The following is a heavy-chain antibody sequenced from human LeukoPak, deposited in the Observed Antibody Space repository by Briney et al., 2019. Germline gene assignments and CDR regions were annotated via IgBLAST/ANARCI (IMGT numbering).Heavy chain of an antibody. D-gene: IGHD7-27*01. J-gene: IGHJ4*02. Sequence: SETLSLTCTVSGGSISSYYWSWIRQSPGKGLEWIGYIYYSGTTNYNPSLKGRVIISVDTSKNQFSLSLSPVIAADTAVYYCASRKLGNDYWGQGTLVTVSS. CDR3: ASRKLGNDY. V-gene: IGHV4-59*01. CDR1: GGSISSYY. CDR2: IYYSGTT.